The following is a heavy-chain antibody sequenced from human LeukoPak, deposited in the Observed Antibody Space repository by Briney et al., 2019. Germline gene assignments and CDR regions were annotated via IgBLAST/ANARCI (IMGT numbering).Heavy chain of an antibody. J-gene: IGHJ5*02. Sequence: ASVKVSCKASGYTFTSYAMNWVRQAPGQGLEWMGWINTNTGNPTYAQGLTGRFVFSLDTSVSTAYLQISSLKAEDTAVYYCARNVYGDYLNWFDPWGQGTLVTVSS. D-gene: IGHD4-17*01. CDR3: ARNVYGDYLNWFDP. V-gene: IGHV7-4-1*02. CDR1: GYTFTSYA. CDR2: INTNTGNP.